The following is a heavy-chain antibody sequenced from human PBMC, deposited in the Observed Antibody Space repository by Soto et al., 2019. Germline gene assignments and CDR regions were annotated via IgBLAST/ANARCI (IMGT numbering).Heavy chain of an antibody. CDR1: GDSISGGASF. CDR3: AKLSCTSSTCYFPGWFDP. Sequence: SETLSLTCTVSGDSISGGASFWSWIRQPPGKGLEWIANVYYSGSSYYNPSLKSRLTISVDTTKNQFSLQLKSMTAADTAVYYCAKLSCTSSTCYFPGWFDPWGQGTLVTVSS. CDR2: VYYSGSS. V-gene: IGHV4-31*03. D-gene: IGHD2-2*01. J-gene: IGHJ5*02.